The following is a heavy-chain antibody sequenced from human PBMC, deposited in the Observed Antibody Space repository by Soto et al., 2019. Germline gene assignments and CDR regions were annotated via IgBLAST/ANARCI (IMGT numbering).Heavy chain of an antibody. CDR2: IIPISGST. J-gene: IGHJ4*02. V-gene: IGHV1-69*12. CDR1: GGTFSIYA. Sequence: QVQLVQSGPEVKKPGSSVKVSCRASGGTFSIYAISWVRQAPGQGLEWMGGIIPISGSTNYAQKFQGRVTITANESTSTAYMELTSLRSEDTAVYYCARGGGDDDGRDYWGQGTLVTVYS. D-gene: IGHD3-10*01. CDR3: ARGGGDDDGRDY.